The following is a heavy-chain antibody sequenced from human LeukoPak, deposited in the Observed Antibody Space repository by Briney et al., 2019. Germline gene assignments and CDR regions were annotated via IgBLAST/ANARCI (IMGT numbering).Heavy chain of an antibody. J-gene: IGHJ4*02. CDR3: ARFHASGAPEPNDY. CDR2: INHSGST. Sequence: SETLSLTCAVYGGSFSGYYWSWIRQPPAKGLEWIGEINHSGSTNYNPSLKSRVTISVDTSKNQFSLKLSSVTAADTAVYYCARFHASGAPEPNDYWGQGTLVTVSS. D-gene: IGHD3-16*01. CDR1: GGSFSGYY. V-gene: IGHV4-34*01.